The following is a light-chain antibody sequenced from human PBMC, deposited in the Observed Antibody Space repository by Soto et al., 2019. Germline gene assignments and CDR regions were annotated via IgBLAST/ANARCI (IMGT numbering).Light chain of an antibody. J-gene: IGLJ3*02. CDR3: ETWDSSLSAGV. CDR1: SSNIGNNY. CDR2: ENN. Sequence: QSVLTQPPSVSAAPGQKVTISCSGSSSNIGNNYVSWYQQIPGTAPKLLIYENNKRPSGIPDRFSGSKSRTSATLGITGLQTGDEADYYCETWDSSLSAGVFGGGTKLTVL. V-gene: IGLV1-51*02.